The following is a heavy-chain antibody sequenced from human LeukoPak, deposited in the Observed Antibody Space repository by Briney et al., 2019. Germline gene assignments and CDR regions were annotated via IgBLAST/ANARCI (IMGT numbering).Heavy chain of an antibody. CDR3: ARRSAGPRGDYYCYYMDV. D-gene: IGHD3-10*01. CDR1: GGSFSGYY. Sequence: PSETLSLTCAVYGGSFSGYYWSWIRQPPGKGLEWIGEINHSGSTNYNPSLKSRVTISVDTSKNQFSLKLSSVTAADTAVYYCARRSAGPRGDYYCYYMDVWGKGTTVTISS. V-gene: IGHV4-34*01. CDR2: INHSGST. J-gene: IGHJ6*03.